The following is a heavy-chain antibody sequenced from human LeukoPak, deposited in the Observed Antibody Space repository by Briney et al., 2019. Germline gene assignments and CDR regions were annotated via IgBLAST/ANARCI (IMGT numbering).Heavy chain of an antibody. CDR3: AREGYYGSGSPPSLYFDY. CDR1: GYTFRNYV. Sequence: GGSLRLSCAASGYTFRNYVIHWVRQAPGKGLEWVAVTSSDLNVKLYADSVKGRFTISRDNSRSTLYLQMNSLRPEDTAIYYCAREGYYGSGSPPSLYFDYWGQGTLVTVSS. V-gene: IGHV3-30-3*01. J-gene: IGHJ4*02. CDR2: TSSDLNVK. D-gene: IGHD3-10*01.